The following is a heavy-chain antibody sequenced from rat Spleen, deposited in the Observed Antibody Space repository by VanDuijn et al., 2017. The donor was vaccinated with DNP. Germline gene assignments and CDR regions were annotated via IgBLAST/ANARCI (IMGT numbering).Heavy chain of an antibody. Sequence: EVQLVESDGGLVQPGRSLKLSCAASGFTFSDYYMAWVRQAPAKGLEWVATISYNGGTPYYRDSVKGRFTISRDNAQSTLYLQMDSLRSEDTATYYCARHEEYKAFDYWGQGVMVTVSS. CDR3: ARHEEYKAFDY. CDR2: ISYNGGTP. D-gene: IGHD1-5*01. V-gene: IGHV5-7*01. CDR1: GFTFSDYY. J-gene: IGHJ2*01.